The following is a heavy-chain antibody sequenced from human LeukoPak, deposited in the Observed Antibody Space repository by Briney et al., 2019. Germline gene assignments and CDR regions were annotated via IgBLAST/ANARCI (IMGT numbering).Heavy chain of an antibody. CDR1: GDSVSSNSAA. CDR2: TYYRSKKYN. V-gene: IGHV6-1*01. CDR3: SRETSYFDY. J-gene: IGHJ4*02. Sequence: SQTLSLTCVISGDSVSSNSAAWNWIRQSPSRGLEWLGRTYYRSKKYNDYAVAVKSRITIKSDTSKNQVLLQLSSVTPEGTAVYYCSRETSYFDYWGQGTLVTVYS.